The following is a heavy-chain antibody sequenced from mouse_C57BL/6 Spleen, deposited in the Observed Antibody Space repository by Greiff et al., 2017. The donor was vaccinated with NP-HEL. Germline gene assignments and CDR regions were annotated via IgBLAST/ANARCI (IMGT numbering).Heavy chain of an antibody. V-gene: IGHV1-82*01. CDR2: IYPGDGDT. J-gene: IGHJ4*01. D-gene: IGHD1-1*01. CDR1: GYAFSSSW. CDR3: ARRIDYGSNYYAMDY. Sequence: QVTLKESGPELVKPGASVKISCKASGYAFSSSWMNWVKQRPGKGLEWIGRIYPGDGDTNYNGKFKGKATLTADKSSSTAYMQLSSLTSEDSAVYFCARRIDYGSNYYAMDYWGQGTSVTVSS.